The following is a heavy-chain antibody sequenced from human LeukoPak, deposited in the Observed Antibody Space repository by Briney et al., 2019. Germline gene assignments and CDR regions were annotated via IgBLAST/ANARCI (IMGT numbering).Heavy chain of an antibody. CDR3: AKDIGLTVTTSPMDV. CDR2: IKQDGSEK. CDR1: GFTFSSYW. J-gene: IGHJ6*02. V-gene: IGHV3-7*03. Sequence: GGSLRLSCAASGFTFSSYWMSWVRQAPGKGLEWVANIKQDGSEKYYVDSVKGRFTISRDNSKNSLYLQMNSLRTEDTALYYCAKDIGLTVTTSPMDVWGQGTTVTVSS. D-gene: IGHD4-11*01.